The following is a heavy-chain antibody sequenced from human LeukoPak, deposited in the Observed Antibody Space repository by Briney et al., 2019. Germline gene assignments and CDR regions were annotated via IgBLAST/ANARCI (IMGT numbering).Heavy chain of an antibody. CDR2: ITGSGAFT. J-gene: IGHJ4*02. Sequence: GGSLRLSCAASGFTFIKYSMTWVRQAPGKGLEWVSAITGSGAFTDYADSVKGRFTISRDNSKNTLYLQMNSLRAEDTAVYYCAKRSAESSGYFDYWGRGTLVTVSS. CDR1: GFTFIKYS. D-gene: IGHD6-19*01. V-gene: IGHV3-23*01. CDR3: AKRSAESSGYFDY.